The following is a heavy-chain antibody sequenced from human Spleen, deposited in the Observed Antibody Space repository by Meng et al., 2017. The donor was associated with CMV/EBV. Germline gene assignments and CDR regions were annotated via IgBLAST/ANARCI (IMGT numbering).Heavy chain of an antibody. CDR3: ATFARGTIFATYYGMDV. CDR2: IHFDESHK. D-gene: IGHD3-3*01. Sequence: GESLKISCAASGFTFSNYAMHWVRQAPGKGLEWVAFIHFDESHKYYADSVKGRFTISRDNAKNSLYLQMNSLRAEDTAVYYCATFARGTIFATYYGMDVWGQGTTVTVSS. CDR1: GFTFSNYA. V-gene: IGHV3-30*02. J-gene: IGHJ6*02.